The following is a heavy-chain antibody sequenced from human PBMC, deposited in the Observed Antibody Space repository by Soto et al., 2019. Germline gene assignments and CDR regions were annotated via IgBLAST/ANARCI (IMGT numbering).Heavy chain of an antibody. V-gene: IGHV4-61*01. CDR3: ARGPXLSCTSCPRYYYYGMDV. Sequence: TSETLSLTCTVSGGSVSSGSYYWSWIRQPPGKGLEWIGYIYYSGSTNYNPSLKSRVTISVDTSKNQFSLKLSSVTAADTAVYYCARGPXLSCTSCPRYYYYGMDVWGQGTTVTVSS. J-gene: IGHJ6*02. D-gene: IGHD2-2*01. CDR2: IYYSGST. CDR1: GGSVSSGSYY.